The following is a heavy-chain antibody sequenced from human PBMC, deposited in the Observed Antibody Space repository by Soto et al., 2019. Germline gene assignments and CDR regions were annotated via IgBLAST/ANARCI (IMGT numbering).Heavy chain of an antibody. V-gene: IGHV3-23*01. CDR2: VSIGGST. CDR3: AKRRGAGGHFDY. CDR1: GFTFSSYA. D-gene: IGHD2-15*01. Sequence: DVQLLESGGGLVQPEGSLRLSCAASGFTFSSYAMGWVRQGPGKGLEWVAVVSIGGSTHFADSVRRRFTISRDNSKNTLSLQINSLTAEDTAVYFCAKRRGAGGHFDYWGQGALVTVSS. J-gene: IGHJ4*02.